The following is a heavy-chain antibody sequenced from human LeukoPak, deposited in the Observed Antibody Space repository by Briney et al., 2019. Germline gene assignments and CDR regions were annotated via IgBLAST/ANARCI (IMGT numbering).Heavy chain of an antibody. CDR2: IKQDGSEK. CDR1: GFTFSSYW. Sequence: PGGSLRLSCAASGFTFSSYWMSWVRQAPGKGLEGVANIKQDGSEKYYVDSVKGRFTISRDNAKNSLYLQMNSLRAEDTAVYYCARSLYPDYVEGSSFDYWGQGTLVTVSS. CDR3: ARSLYPDYVEGSSFDY. V-gene: IGHV3-7*01. J-gene: IGHJ4*02. D-gene: IGHD3-10*02.